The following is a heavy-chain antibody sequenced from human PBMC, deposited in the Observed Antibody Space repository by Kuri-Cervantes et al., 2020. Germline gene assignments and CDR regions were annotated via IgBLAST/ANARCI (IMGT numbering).Heavy chain of an antibody. V-gene: IGHV3-30*03. J-gene: IGHJ4*02. D-gene: IGHD3-10*01. CDR1: GFTFSSYG. CDR2: ISYDGSNK. CDR3: AALGSYLY. Sequence: GESLKISCAASGFTFSSYGMHWVRQAPGKGLEWVAVISYDGSNKYYADSVKGRFTISRENAKSSMYLQMNSLRAGDTAVYYCAALGSYLYWGQGTLVTVSS.